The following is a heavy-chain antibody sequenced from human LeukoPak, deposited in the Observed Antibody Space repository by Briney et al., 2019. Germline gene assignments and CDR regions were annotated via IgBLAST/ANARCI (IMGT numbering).Heavy chain of an antibody. V-gene: IGHV1-8*01. CDR1: GYTFTSYD. J-gene: IGHJ4*02. Sequence: GASVKVSCKASGYTFTSYDINWVRQATGQGLEWMGWMNPNSGNTGYAQKFQGRVTMTRNTYISTAYMELSRLRSEDTAVYYCARALGYCSGGSCYRYYFDYWGQGTLVTVSS. CDR2: MNPNSGNT. D-gene: IGHD2-15*01. CDR3: ARALGYCSGGSCYRYYFDY.